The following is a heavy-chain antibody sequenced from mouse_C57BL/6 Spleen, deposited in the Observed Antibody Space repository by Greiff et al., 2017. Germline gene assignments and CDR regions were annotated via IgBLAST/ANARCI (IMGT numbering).Heavy chain of an antibody. J-gene: IGHJ2*01. Sequence: QVQLQQPGAELVKPGASVKLSCKASGYTFTSYWMQWVKQRPGQGLEWIGEIDPSDSYTNYNQKFKGKATLTVDKSSSTSYMQLSSLTSEDSAVYYCARREYWGQGTTVTVSS. CDR2: IDPSDSYT. CDR1: GYTFTSYW. CDR3: ARREY. V-gene: IGHV1-50*01.